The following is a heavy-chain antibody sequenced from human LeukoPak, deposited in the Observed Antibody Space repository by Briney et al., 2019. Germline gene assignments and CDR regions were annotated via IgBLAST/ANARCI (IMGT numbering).Heavy chain of an antibody. CDR1: GFTFSSYG. CDR2: IRYDGSNK. D-gene: IGHD2-2*01. CDR3: AKDSYQLRTPYYFDY. J-gene: IGHJ4*02. V-gene: IGHV3-30*02. Sequence: GGSLRLSCAASGFTFSSYGMHWVRQAPGKGLEWVAFIRYDGSNKYYADSVKGRFTISRDNSKNTLYLQMNSLRAEDTAVYYCAKDSYQLRTPYYFDYWGQGTLVTVSS.